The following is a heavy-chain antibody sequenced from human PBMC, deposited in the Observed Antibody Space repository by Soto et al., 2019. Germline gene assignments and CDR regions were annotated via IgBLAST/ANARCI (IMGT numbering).Heavy chain of an antibody. V-gene: IGHV3-23*01. CDR3: AKEYCSSTSCLFLPGIAVAGTDY. CDR2: ISGSGGST. Sequence: AISGSGGSTYYADSVKGRFTISRDNSKNTLYLQMNSLRAEDTAVYYCAKEYCSSTSCLFLPGIAVAGTDYWGQGTLVTVSS. J-gene: IGHJ4*02. D-gene: IGHD2-2*01.